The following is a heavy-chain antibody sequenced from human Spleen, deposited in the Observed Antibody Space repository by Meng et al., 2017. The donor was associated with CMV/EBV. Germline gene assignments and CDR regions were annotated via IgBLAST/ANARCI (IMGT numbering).Heavy chain of an antibody. CDR2: ISAYNGNT. Sequence: QVHLVQAGAEVKKAGASVKVSCKASGYTFTSYGISWVRQAPGQGLEWMGWISAYNGNTNYAQKLQGRVTMTTDTSTSTAYMELRSLRSDDTAVYYCARDWKALNWRGDWYFDLWGRGTLVTVSS. V-gene: IGHV1-18*01. J-gene: IGHJ2*01. CDR3: ARDWKALNWRGDWYFDL. D-gene: IGHD1-20*01. CDR1: GYTFTSYG.